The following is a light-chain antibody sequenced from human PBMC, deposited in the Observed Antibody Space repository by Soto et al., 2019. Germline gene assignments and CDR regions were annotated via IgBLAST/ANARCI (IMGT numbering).Light chain of an antibody. CDR1: SSNIGSNA. V-gene: IGLV1-44*01. J-gene: IGLJ2*01. Sequence: QSVLTQPPSASGTPGQWVTISCSGSSSNIGSNAVNWYQQLPGTAPKLLMYSNNQRPSGVPDRFSGSKSGTSASLAISGLQSEDEADYYCAAWDDSLNGVLFGGGTKVTVL. CDR2: SNN. CDR3: AAWDDSLNGVL.